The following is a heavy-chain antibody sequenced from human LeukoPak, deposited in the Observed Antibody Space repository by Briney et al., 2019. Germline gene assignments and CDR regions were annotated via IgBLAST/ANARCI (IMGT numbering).Heavy chain of an antibody. D-gene: IGHD2-2*01. J-gene: IGHJ5*02. V-gene: IGHV4-34*01. CDR3: ARSYRNCSGTSCSHLNWFDP. CDR2: INHSGST. Sequence: SETLSLTCAVYGGSFSGYYWSWIRQPPGKGLEWIGEINHSGSTNYNPSLKSRVTISVDTPKNQFSLKLSSVTAADTAVYYCARSYRNCSGTSCSHLNWFDPWGQGTLVTVSS. CDR1: GGSFSGYY.